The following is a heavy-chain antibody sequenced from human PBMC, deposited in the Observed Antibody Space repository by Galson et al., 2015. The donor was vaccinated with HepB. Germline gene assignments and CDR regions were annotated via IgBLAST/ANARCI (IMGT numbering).Heavy chain of an antibody. CDR3: ARGGMATIGGPTFDY. CDR1: GYTFTRFG. CDR2: ISGYNDNV. D-gene: IGHD5-24*01. Sequence: SVKVSCKASGYTFTRFGISWVRQAPGQGLEWMGWISGYNDNVNYAQKLQGRVAMAADTSTSTAYMELRSLRSDDTAVYYCARGGMATIGGPTFDYWGQGTLVTVSS. J-gene: IGHJ4*02. V-gene: IGHV1-18*01.